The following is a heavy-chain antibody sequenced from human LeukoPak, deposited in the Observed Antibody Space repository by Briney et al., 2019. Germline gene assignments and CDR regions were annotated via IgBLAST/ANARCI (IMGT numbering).Heavy chain of an antibody. CDR1: GFTVSSNY. D-gene: IGHD6-13*01. Sequence: GGSLRLSCAASGFTVSSNYMSWVRQAPGKGLEWVSVIYSGGSTYYADSVKGRFTISRDNSKNTLYLQMNSLRAEDTAVYCCARDPRPLAEGYYFDYWGQGTLVTVSS. V-gene: IGHV3-53*01. CDR3: ARDPRPLAEGYYFDY. J-gene: IGHJ4*02. CDR2: IYSGGST.